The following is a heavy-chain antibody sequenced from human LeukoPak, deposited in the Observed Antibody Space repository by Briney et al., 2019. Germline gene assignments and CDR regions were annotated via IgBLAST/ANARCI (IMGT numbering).Heavy chain of an antibody. Sequence: PSETLSLTCTVSGGSISSSSYYWGWIRQPPGKGLEWIGSIYYSGSTYYNPSLKSRVTISVDTSKNQFSLKLSSVTAADTAVYYCAREQLWWNYYYGMDVWGQGTTVTVSS. CDR1: GGSISSSSYY. D-gene: IGHD5-18*01. CDR3: AREQLWWNYYYGMDV. CDR2: IYYSGST. J-gene: IGHJ6*02. V-gene: IGHV4-39*02.